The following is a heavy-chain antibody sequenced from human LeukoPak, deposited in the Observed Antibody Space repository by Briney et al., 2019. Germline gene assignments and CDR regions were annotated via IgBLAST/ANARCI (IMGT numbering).Heavy chain of an antibody. CDR3: ARVGDYGSGSYYRWVYFDY. CDR1: GYTLTSYA. D-gene: IGHD3-10*01. V-gene: IGHV1-2*02. CDR2: INPNSGGT. Sequence: GASVKVSCKASGYTLTSYAIHWVRQAPGQGLEWMGWINPNSGGTNYAQKFQGRVTMTRDTSISTAYMELSRLRSDDTAVYYCARVGDYGSGSYYRWVYFDYWGQGTLVTVSS. J-gene: IGHJ4*02.